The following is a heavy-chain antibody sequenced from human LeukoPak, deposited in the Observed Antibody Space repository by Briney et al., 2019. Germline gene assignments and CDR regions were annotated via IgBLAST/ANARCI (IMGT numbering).Heavy chain of an antibody. V-gene: IGHV3-23*01. CDR3: ATDGYIYHSSGYHYYLAY. CDR1: GFTFSSYA. J-gene: IGHJ4*02. CDR2: ITGSGGST. Sequence: GGSLRLSCAASGFTFSSYAMSWVRQAPGEGLEWVSTITGSGGSTSYADSVKGRFTISRDNSKDTLYLQMNMLRAGDTAVYYCATDGYIYHSSGYHYYLAYWGQGTLVTVSS. D-gene: IGHD3-22*01.